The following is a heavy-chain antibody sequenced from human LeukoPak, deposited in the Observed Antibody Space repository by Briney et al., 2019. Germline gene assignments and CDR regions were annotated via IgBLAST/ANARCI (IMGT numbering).Heavy chain of an antibody. J-gene: IGHJ6*02. Sequence: PGGSLRLSCTASGFTFSNFWMGWVRQAPGKRLEWVANIKQDETEKFYLGSVKGRFTISRDNSKNTLYLQMSNLRAEDTAVYFCARGGGLDVWGQGATVTVSS. CDR2: IKQDETEK. D-gene: IGHD3-16*01. V-gene: IGHV3-7*03. CDR3: ARGGGLDV. CDR1: GFTFSNFW.